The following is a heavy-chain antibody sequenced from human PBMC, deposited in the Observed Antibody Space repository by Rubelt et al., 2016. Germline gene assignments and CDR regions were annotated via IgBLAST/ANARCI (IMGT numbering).Heavy chain of an antibody. CDR3: ARGSDPPTHPLFDY. J-gene: IGHJ4*02. V-gene: IGHV5-51*01. Sequence: GGVRQMLGKGLEWMGIIYPGDSDTRYSPSFQGQVTISADKSISTAHLQWSSLKASDTAMYYCARGSDPPTHPLFDYWGQGTLVTVSS. CDR2: IYPGDSDT. D-gene: IGHD3-10*01.